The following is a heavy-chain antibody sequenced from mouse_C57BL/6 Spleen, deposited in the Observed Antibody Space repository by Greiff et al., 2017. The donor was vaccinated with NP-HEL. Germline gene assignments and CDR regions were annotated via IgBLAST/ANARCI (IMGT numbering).Heavy chain of an antibody. V-gene: IGHV1-59*01. CDR2: IDPSDSYT. Sequence: QVQLQQPGAELVRPGTSVKLSCKASGYTFTSYWMHWVKQRPGQGLEWIGVIDPSDSYTNYNQKFKGKATLTVDTSSSTAYMQLSSLTSEDSAVYYCARELGRWTYFDYWGQGTTLTVSS. D-gene: IGHD4-1*01. CDR3: ARELGRWTYFDY. J-gene: IGHJ2*01. CDR1: GYTFTSYW.